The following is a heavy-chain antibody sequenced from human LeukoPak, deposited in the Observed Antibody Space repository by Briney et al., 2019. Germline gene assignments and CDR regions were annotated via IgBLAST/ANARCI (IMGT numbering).Heavy chain of an antibody. Sequence: PGGSLRLSCAASGFTFSSYAMSWVRQAPGKGLEWVSAISGSGGSTYYADSVKGRFTISRDNSKNTLYLQMNSLRAEDTAVYYCTKRGIVGTTTPFDYWGQGTLVTVSS. J-gene: IGHJ4*02. CDR2: ISGSGGST. V-gene: IGHV3-23*01. CDR3: TKRGIVGTTTPFDY. CDR1: GFTFSSYA. D-gene: IGHD1-26*01.